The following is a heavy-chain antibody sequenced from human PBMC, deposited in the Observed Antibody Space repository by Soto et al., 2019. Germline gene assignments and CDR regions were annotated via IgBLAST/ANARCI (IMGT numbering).Heavy chain of an antibody. CDR1: GYSVPSNSAA. V-gene: IGHV6-1*01. CDR3: VRDPHGGGMNV. CDR2: TYYRSKWCN. J-gene: IGHJ6*02. D-gene: IGHD1-26*01. Sequence: SQTLSLTCVISGYSVPSNSAAWSWIRQSPSRGLEWLGRTYYRSKWCNEYAVSVRSRITINPDTSKNQFSLQLNSVTPEDTAVYYCVRDPHGGGMNVWGQGTTVTVSS.